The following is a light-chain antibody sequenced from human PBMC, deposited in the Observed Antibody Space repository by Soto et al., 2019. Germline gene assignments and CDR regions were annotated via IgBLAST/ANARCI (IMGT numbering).Light chain of an antibody. J-gene: IGLJ1*01. CDR2: NVS. CDR3: TSSTTDSLDV. CDR1: SSDVGGSNY. V-gene: IGLV2-14*01. Sequence: QSVLTQAASVSGSPGQSITISCTGTSSDVGGSNYVSWYQQFPGKVPKLLISNVSHRPSGVSSRFSGSKSGNTASLTISGLQAEDEADYFCTSSTTDSLDVFGTGTKLTVL.